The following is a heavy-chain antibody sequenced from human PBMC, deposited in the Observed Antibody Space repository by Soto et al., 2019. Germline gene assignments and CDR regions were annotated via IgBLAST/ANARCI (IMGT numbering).Heavy chain of an antibody. CDR2: TSTNNDDR. J-gene: IGHJ4*02. Sequence: ASVKVSCKASGYRFSTYGINWVRQAPGQGLEWLGWTSTNNDDRNYAQKFRGRVSFTTNTSTSTAYMELRSLISDDTVVYFCARERYVASRHSHFDSWGQGTQVTVSS. D-gene: IGHD6-6*01. CDR1: GYRFSTYG. CDR3: ARERYVASRHSHFDS. V-gene: IGHV1-18*04.